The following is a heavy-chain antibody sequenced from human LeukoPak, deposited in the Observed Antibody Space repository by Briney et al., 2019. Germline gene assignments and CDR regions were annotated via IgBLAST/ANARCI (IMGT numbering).Heavy chain of an antibody. V-gene: IGHV5-51*01. CDR2: VYPGDSDT. Sequence: GESLKISCHGSGYTFSSYWIGWVRQMPGKGLEWMGMVYPGDSDTRYSPSFQGQVTISADKSIFTAYLQWNSLKASDTAMYYCARHPICTSTDCYKGGSFDYWGQGTLVTVSS. J-gene: IGHJ4*02. CDR3: ARHPICTSTDCYKGGSFDY. D-gene: IGHD2-2*02. CDR1: GYTFSSYW.